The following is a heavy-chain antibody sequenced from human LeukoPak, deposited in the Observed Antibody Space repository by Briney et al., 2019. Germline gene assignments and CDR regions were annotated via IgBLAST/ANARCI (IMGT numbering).Heavy chain of an antibody. J-gene: IGHJ4*02. CDR2: IYYSGST. CDR3: ARDRGYSGSYYFDY. D-gene: IGHD1-26*01. Sequence: SETLSLTCNVSGGSISSSYYYWGWIRQPPGKGLEWIGSIYYSGSTYYNPSLKSRVTISVDTSKNQFSLKLRSVTAADTAVYYCARDRGYSGSYYFDYWGQGTLVTVSS. V-gene: IGHV4-39*02. CDR1: GGSISSSYYY.